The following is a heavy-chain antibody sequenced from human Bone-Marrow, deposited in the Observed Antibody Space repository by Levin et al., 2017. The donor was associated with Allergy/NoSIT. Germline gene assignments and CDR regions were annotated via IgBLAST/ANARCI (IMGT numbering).Heavy chain of an antibody. CDR3: AREDLGKLDS. CDR1: GFTFTSYP. J-gene: IGHJ4*02. Sequence: LSLTCAASGFTFTSYPMSWVRQSPGKGLEWVAAISATGQNTFYADSLKGRVTISRDYSKNTLFLEIRRLRAEDTAVYYCAREDLGKLDSWGQGTLVTVSS. CDR2: ISATGQNT. D-gene: IGHD1-14*01. V-gene: IGHV3-23*01.